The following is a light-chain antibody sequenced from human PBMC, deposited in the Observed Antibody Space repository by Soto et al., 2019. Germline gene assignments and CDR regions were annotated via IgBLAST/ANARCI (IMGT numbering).Light chain of an antibody. J-gene: IGLJ3*02. CDR1: SSDVDVYNY. Sequence: QSVLTQPASVSGSTGQSITISCTGTSSDVDVYNYVSWYQQHPGKAPKLIIYEVTNRPSGVSNRFSGSKSDNTASLTISGLQAEDEADYFCSSYTKRTWVFGGGTKVTVL. CDR2: EVT. CDR3: SSYTKRTWV. V-gene: IGLV2-14*01.